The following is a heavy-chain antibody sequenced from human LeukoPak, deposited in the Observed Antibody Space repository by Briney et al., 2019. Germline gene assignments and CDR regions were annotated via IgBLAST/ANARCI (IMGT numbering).Heavy chain of an antibody. J-gene: IGHJ6*02. V-gene: IGHV1-18*01. Sequence: ASVKVSCKASGYTFTSYGISWVRQAPGQGLEGMGWISAYNGNTNYAQKLQGRVTMTTDTSTSTAYMELRSLRSDDTAVYYCAREDSSSLGYYGMDVWGQGTTVTVSS. CDR3: AREDSSSLGYYGMDV. D-gene: IGHD6-13*01. CDR2: ISAYNGNT. CDR1: GYTFTSYG.